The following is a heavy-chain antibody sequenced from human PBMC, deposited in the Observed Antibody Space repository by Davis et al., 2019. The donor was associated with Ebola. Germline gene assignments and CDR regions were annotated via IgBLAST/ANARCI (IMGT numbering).Heavy chain of an antibody. V-gene: IGHV1-3*01. D-gene: IGHD4-17*01. J-gene: IGHJ6*02. Sequence: AASVKVSCKASGYTFTSYAMHWVRQAPGQRLEWMGWINAGNGNTKYSQKFQGRVTITRDTSASTAYMELSSLRSEDTAVYYCATDRPATVTTWDYYYYGMDVWGQGTTVTVSS. CDR2: INAGNGNT. CDR1: GYTFTSYA. CDR3: ATDRPATVTTWDYYYYGMDV.